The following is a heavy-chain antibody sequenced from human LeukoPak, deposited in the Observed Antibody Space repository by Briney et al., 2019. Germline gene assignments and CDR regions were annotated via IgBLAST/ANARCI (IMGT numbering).Heavy chain of an antibody. J-gene: IGHJ4*02. D-gene: IGHD1-26*01. V-gene: IGHV4-59*01. CDR1: GGSISSNY. CDR2: IYYRGST. Sequence: SETLSLTCTVSGGSISSNYWSWIRQPPGKGLEWIGYIYYRGSTNYNPSLKSRVTISVDTSKNKFSLRLSSVTAADTAVYLCARGELTQDHWGQGTLVIVSS. CDR3: ARGELTQDH.